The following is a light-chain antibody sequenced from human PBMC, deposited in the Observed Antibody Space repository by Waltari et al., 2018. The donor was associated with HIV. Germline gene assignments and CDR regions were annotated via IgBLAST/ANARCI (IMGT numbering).Light chain of an antibody. CDR1: QSVSSSY. V-gene: IGKV3-20*01. CDR3: QQYGSSPYT. Sequence: GTLSLSPGERATLSCKASQSVSSSYLAWYQQKPGQAPRLLIYGASSRATGIPDRFSGSGSGTDFTLTISRLEPEDFAVYYCQQYGSSPYTFGQGTKLEIK. CDR2: GAS. J-gene: IGKJ2*01.